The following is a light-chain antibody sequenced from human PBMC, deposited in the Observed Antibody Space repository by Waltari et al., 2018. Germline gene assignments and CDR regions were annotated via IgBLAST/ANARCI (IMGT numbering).Light chain of an antibody. CDR3: QQYYSTPRT. V-gene: IGKV4-1*01. CDR1: QSVLYSSNNKNY. Sequence: DIVMTQSPDSLAVSLGERATINCKSSQSVLYSSNNKNYLAWYQQKPGQPPKLPIYWASTREAGVPDRFSGSGSGTDFTLTISSLQAEDVAGYYCQQYYSTPRTFGQGTKVEIK. CDR2: WAS. J-gene: IGKJ1*01.